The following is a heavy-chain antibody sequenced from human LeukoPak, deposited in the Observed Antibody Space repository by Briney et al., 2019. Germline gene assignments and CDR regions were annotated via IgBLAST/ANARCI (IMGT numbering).Heavy chain of an antibody. J-gene: IGHJ6*03. Sequence: ASVKVSCKASGYTFTGYYMHWVRQAPGQGLEWMGWINPNSGGTNYAQKFQGRVTMTRDTSISTAYMELSRLRSDDTAVYYCARGVPAAINYYYYMDVWGKGTAVTVSS. CDR3: ARGVPAAINYYYYMDV. V-gene: IGHV1-2*02. D-gene: IGHD2-2*01. CDR1: GYTFTGYY. CDR2: INPNSGGT.